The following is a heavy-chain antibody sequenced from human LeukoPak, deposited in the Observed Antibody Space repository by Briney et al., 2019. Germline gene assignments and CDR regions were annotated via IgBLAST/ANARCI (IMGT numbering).Heavy chain of an antibody. J-gene: IGHJ4*02. CDR1: GFTFSSYG. Sequence: PGRSLRLSCAASGFTFSSYGMHWVRQAPGKGLEWVAVIWYDGSNKYYADSVKGRFTISRDNSKNTLYLQMNSLRAEDTAVYYCAKEYCGCDCYPIFDYWGQGTLVTVSS. CDR2: IWYDGSNK. D-gene: IGHD2-21*02. V-gene: IGHV3-33*06. CDR3: AKEYCGCDCYPIFDY.